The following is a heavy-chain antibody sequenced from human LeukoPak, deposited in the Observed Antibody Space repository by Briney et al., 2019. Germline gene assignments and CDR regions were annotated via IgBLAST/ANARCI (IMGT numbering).Heavy chain of an antibody. Sequence: SQTLSLTCTVSGGSISSGSHYWSWIRQHPGKGLEWIGYIYYSGSTYYNPSLRSRVNISVDTSKNQFSLKLNSVTAADPAVYYCARAPYGSGSYYTDANWFAPWGQGTPVTVSS. V-gene: IGHV4-31*03. D-gene: IGHD3-10*01. CDR3: ARAPYGSGSYYTDANWFAP. J-gene: IGHJ5*02. CDR2: IYYSGST. CDR1: GGSISSGSHY.